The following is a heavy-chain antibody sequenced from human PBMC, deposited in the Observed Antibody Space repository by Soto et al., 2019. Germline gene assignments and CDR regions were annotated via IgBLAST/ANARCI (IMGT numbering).Heavy chain of an antibody. D-gene: IGHD2-8*01. J-gene: IGHJ6*02. CDR3: ARRSLTKAATFNDMDV. CDR1: GYNFMKYW. V-gene: IGHV5-10-1*01. CDR2: IDPTDSDT. Sequence: PGESLKISCKGFGYNFMKYWIIWVRQMPGKGLEWMGRIDPTDSDTNYSPSFQGHVTISVDKSITTAFLQWSSLQASDTAIYYCARRSLTKAATFNDMDVWAQRTTVHVS.